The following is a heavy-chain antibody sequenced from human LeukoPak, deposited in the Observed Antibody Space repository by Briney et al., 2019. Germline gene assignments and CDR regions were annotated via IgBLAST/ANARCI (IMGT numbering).Heavy chain of an antibody. Sequence: GGSLRLSCAASGFTFSSYAMSWVRQAPGKGLEWVSAISGSGGSTYYADSVKGRFTISRDNAKNSLYLQMNSLRAEDTAVYYCAREGYYYGSGSYYNVPGFDYWGQGTLVTVSS. CDR3: AREGYYYGSGSYYNVPGFDY. J-gene: IGHJ4*02. V-gene: IGHV3-23*01. D-gene: IGHD3-10*01. CDR1: GFTFSSYA. CDR2: ISGSGGST.